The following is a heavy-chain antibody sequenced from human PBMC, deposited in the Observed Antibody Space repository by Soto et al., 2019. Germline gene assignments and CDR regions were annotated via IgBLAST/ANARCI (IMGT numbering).Heavy chain of an antibody. J-gene: IGHJ4*02. Sequence: PGGSLRLSCAASGFTFISYAIHLFRHSPGKGLEWVAVISYDGSNKYYADSVKGRFTISRDNSKNTLYLQMNSLRAEDTAVYYCARQLVRNKHKSIDYWGQGTLVTVSS. V-gene: IGHV3-30-3*01. CDR2: ISYDGSNK. CDR3: ARQLVRNKHKSIDY. D-gene: IGHD6-6*01. CDR1: GFTFISYA.